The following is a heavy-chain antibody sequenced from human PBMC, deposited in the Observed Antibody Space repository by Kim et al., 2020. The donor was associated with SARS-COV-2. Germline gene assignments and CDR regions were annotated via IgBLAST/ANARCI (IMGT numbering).Heavy chain of an antibody. V-gene: IGHV3-49*04. J-gene: IGHJ4*02. D-gene: IGHD6-19*01. CDR1: GFTFADYA. CDR3: TSIKYSNGWPLPFFDF. CDR2: IRSKSYGGTT. Sequence: GGSLRLSCTTSGFTFADYAMSWVRQAPRKGLEWVGFIRSKSYGGTTEYAASVKGRFTISRDDSKSIAYLQMNSLKTEDTAVYYCTSIKYSNGWPLPFFDFWGQGTLVTVTS.